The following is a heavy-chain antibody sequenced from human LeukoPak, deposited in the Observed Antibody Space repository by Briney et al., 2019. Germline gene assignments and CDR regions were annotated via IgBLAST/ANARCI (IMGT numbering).Heavy chain of an antibody. Sequence: GSLRLSCAASGFTFSNYSMNWVRQAPGKGLEWIGSIYHSGSTYYNPSLKSRVTISVDTSKNQFSLKLSSVTAADTAVYYCARDPRWHYYDSSGYRHDYWGQGTLVTVSS. D-gene: IGHD3-22*01. CDR1: GFTFSNYS. V-gene: IGHV4-38-2*02. J-gene: IGHJ4*02. CDR3: ARDPRWHYYDSSGYRHDY. CDR2: IYHSGST.